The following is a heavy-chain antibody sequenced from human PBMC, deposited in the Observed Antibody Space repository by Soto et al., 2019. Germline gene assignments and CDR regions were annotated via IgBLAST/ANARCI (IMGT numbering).Heavy chain of an antibody. CDR1: GGSISNHY. Sequence: QVQLQESGPGLVKPSATLSLTRTVSGGSISNHYWSWILQPPGKGLEWMWYIYYDWNTNYNPSLKSRVTRSVGTSRNQISLKLTSVSAADSAVYYCTRANWYSEYWGQGTLVTVSS. V-gene: IGHV4-59*11. CDR3: TRANWYSEY. D-gene: IGHD7-27*01. CDR2: IYYDWNT. J-gene: IGHJ4*02.